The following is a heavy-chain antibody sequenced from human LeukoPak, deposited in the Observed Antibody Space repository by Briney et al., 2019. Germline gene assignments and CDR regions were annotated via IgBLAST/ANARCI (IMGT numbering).Heavy chain of an antibody. V-gene: IGHV1-2*02. Sequence: ASVKVSCKASGYTFTGYYIHWVRQAPGQGLEWVGWINPESGDTNYAQKFQDRVTVTRDTSISTAYMELSRMRSDDTAVYYCGREVGSSRLDPWGQGTLVTVSS. CDR2: INPESGDT. CDR3: GREVGSSRLDP. J-gene: IGHJ5*02. CDR1: GYTFTGYY. D-gene: IGHD1-26*01.